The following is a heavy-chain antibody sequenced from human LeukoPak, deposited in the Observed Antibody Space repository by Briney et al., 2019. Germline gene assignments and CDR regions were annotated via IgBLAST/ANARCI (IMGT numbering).Heavy chain of an antibody. CDR1: GFTFSSYA. CDR2: ISYDGSNK. Sequence: GGSLRLSCAASGFTFSSYAMSWVRQAPGKGLEWVAVISYDGSNKYYADSVKGRFTISRDNSKNTLSLQMNSLRPEDTAIYYCAKEPGSGSYEGGGYYFDSWGQGTLLTVSS. V-gene: IGHV3-30*18. D-gene: IGHD3-10*01. CDR3: AKEPGSGSYEGGGYYFDS. J-gene: IGHJ4*02.